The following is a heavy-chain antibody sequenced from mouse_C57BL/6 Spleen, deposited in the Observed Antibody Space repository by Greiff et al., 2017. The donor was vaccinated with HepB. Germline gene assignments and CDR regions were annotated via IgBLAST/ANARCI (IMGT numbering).Heavy chain of an antibody. J-gene: IGHJ3*01. D-gene: IGHD1-1*01. CDR2: ISSGGSYT. CDR3: ARPHYYGSSYLFAY. Sequence: VQGVESGGDLVKPGGSLKLSCAASGFTFSSYGMSWVRQTPDKRLEWVATISSGGSYTYYPDSVKGRFTISRDNAKNTLYLQMSSLKSEDTAMYYCARPHYYGSSYLFAYWGQGTLVTVSA. V-gene: IGHV5-6*01. CDR1: GFTFSSYG.